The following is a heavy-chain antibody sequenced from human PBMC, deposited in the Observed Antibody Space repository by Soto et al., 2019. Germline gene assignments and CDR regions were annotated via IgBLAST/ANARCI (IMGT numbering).Heavy chain of an antibody. J-gene: IGHJ4*02. D-gene: IGHD5-18*01. CDR2: IYYSGST. CDR1: GGSISSSSYY. CDR3: ARFSSGYSDGYNALVQYLDY. V-gene: IGHV4-39*01. Sequence: QLQLQESGPGLVKPSETLSLTCTVSGGSISSSSYYWGWIRQPPGKGLEWIGSIYYSGSTYYNPSLKSRVTIAVDTSEDRFCLKLSSVAAADTAVYCCARFSSGYSDGYNALVQYLDYWGQGTLVSVSS.